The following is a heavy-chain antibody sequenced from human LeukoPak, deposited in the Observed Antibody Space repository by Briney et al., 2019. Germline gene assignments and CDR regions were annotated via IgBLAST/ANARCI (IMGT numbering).Heavy chain of an antibody. V-gene: IGHV1-46*01. D-gene: IGHD4-11*01. CDR3: ARDRRTVTGGYYYYYYYMDV. J-gene: IGHJ6*03. Sequence: ASVKVSCKASGYTFTSYYMHWVRQAPGQGLEWMGLINPSGGSTSYAQKFQGRVTMTRDMSTSTVYMELSSLRSEDTAVYYFARDRRTVTGGYYYYYYYMDVWGKGTTVTVSS. CDR2: INPSGGST. CDR1: GYTFTSYY.